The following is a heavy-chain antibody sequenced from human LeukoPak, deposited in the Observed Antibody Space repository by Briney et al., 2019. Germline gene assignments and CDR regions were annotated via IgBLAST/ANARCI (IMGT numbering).Heavy chain of an antibody. D-gene: IGHD6-13*01. V-gene: IGHV3-48*03. CDR2: ISSSGSTI. CDR1: GFTFSSYE. J-gene: IGHJ4*02. Sequence: GGSLRLSCAASGFTFSSYEMNWVRQAPGKGLEWVSYISSSGSTIYYADSVKGRFTISRDNAKNSLYLQMNSLRAEDTAVYSCARDWVWSSSWYGFDYWGQGTLVTVSS. CDR3: ARDWVWSSSWYGFDY.